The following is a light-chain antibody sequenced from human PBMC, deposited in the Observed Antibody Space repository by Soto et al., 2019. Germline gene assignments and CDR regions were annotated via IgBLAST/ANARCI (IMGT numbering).Light chain of an antibody. CDR3: QQYSASPRT. CDR1: QSVDTY. V-gene: IGKV3-11*01. CDR2: GAS. J-gene: IGKJ1*01. Sequence: EVVLTQSPATLSLSPGESATLSCRASQSVDTYLAWYQQKPGQPPRLLIYGASNRATGIPARFSGSGSGTDFTLTITALEPEDFAVYYCQQYSASPRTFGQGTRVEIK.